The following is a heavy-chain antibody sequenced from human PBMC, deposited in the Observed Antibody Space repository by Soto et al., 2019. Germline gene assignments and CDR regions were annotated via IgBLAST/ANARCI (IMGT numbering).Heavy chain of an antibody. Sequence: QVQLVQSGAEVKKPGASVKVSCKASGYTFTSYGISWVRQAPGQGLEWMGWISAYNGNTKYVQKFQGRVTMTTYTPTSTAYKELRSLRSDDTAVYYCARDAAAGLNDYWGQGTLVTVSS. CDR2: ISAYNGNT. V-gene: IGHV1-18*01. D-gene: IGHD6-13*01. J-gene: IGHJ4*02. CDR3: ARDAAAGLNDY. CDR1: GYTFTSYG.